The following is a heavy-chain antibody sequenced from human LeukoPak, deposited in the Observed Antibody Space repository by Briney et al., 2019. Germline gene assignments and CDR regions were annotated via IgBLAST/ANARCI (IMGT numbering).Heavy chain of an antibody. J-gene: IGHJ4*02. V-gene: IGHV3-53*01. CDR2: IYTGGST. CDR3: ARRDGYNYLGY. CDR1: GFTLSNNY. Sequence: GVSQRLSCAASGFTLSNNYMSWVRQAPGKGLEWVSVIYTGGSTYYPDSVKGRFTISRDIYKNTLYLQMSSLRAEDTAVYYCARRDGYNYLGYWGQGTLVTVSS. D-gene: IGHD5-24*01.